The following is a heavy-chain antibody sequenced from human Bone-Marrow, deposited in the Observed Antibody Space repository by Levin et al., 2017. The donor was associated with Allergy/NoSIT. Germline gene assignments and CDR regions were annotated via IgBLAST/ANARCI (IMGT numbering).Heavy chain of an antibody. CDR3: ARETTMVTGDYFDN. CDR1: GFSFTDSW. Sequence: LSLTCAASGFSFTDSWMHWVRQAPGKGLVWVSRINGDGDSTNYADSMKGRFTMSRDNAKNTVYLQMESLSAEDTAVYFCARETTMVTGDYFDNWGQGTLVTVSS. J-gene: IGHJ4*02. CDR2: INGDGDST. V-gene: IGHV3-74*01. D-gene: IGHD5-18*01.